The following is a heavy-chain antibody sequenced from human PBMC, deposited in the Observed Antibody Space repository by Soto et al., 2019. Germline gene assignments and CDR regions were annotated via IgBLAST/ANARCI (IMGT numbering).Heavy chain of an antibody. Sequence: QVQLVESGGGVVQPGRSLRLSCAASGFTFSSYGMHWVRQAPGKGLEWVAVISYDGSNKYYADSVKGRFTISRDNSKNTLYLQMNSLRAEDTAVYYCANARSRYCSGGSCYPDAFDIWGQGTMVTVSS. CDR1: GFTFSSYG. CDR3: ANARSRYCSGGSCYPDAFDI. CDR2: ISYDGSNK. V-gene: IGHV3-30*18. D-gene: IGHD2-15*01. J-gene: IGHJ3*02.